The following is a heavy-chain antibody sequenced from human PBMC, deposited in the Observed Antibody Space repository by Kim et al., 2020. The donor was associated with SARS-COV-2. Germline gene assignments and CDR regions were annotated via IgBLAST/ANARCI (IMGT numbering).Heavy chain of an antibody. D-gene: IGHD2-2*01. CDR1: GGSFSGYY. CDR2: INHSGST. V-gene: IGHV4-34*01. CDR3: ARRGYCSSTSCWDFDY. Sequence: SETLSLTCAVYGGSFSGYYWSWIRQPPGKGLEWIGEINHSGSTNYNPSLKSRVTISVDTSKNQFSLKLSSVTAADTAVYYCARRGYCSSTSCWDFDYWGQGTLVTVSS. J-gene: IGHJ4*02.